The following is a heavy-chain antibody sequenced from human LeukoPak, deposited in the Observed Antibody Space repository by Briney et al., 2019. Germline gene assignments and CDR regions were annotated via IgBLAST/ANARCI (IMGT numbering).Heavy chain of an antibody. CDR1: RFTFSSYS. CDR2: TSSSSSYI. J-gene: IGHJ4*02. D-gene: IGHD3-22*01. V-gene: IGHV3-21*01. CDR3: ARDRAHDSSGQMTDY. Sequence: GGSLRLPCAASRFTFSSYSMNWVRQAPGKGLEWVSSTSSSSSYIYYADSVKGRFTISRDNAKNSLYLQMNSLRAEDTAVYYCARDRAHDSSGQMTDYWGQGTLVTVSS.